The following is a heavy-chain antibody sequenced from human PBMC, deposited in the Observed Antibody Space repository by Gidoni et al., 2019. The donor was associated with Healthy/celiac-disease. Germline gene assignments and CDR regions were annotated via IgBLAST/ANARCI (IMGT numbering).Heavy chain of an antibody. J-gene: IGHJ3*02. CDR2: ISYDGSNK. CDR1: GFTFSSYG. V-gene: IGHV3-30*18. CDR3: AKDRPLRENGEEGAFDI. D-gene: IGHD4-17*01. Sequence: QVQLVESGGGVVQPGRSLRLSCAASGFTFSSYGMHWVRQAPGKGLELVAVISYDGSNKYYADSVKGRFTISRDNSKNTLYLQMNSLRAEDTAVYYCAKDRPLRENGEEGAFDIWGQGTMVTVSS.